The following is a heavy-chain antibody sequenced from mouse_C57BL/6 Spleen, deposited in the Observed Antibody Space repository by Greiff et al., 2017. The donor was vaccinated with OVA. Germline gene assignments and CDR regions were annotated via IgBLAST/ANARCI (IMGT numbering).Heavy chain of an antibody. CDR3: TRYDYYGSSYVSLDY. CDR1: GYTFTDYE. Sequence: QVQLQQSGAELVRPGASVTLSCKASGYTFTDYEMHWVKQTPVHGLEWIGAIDPETGGTAYNQKFKGKAILTADKSSSTAYMELRSLTSEDSAVYYCTRYDYYGSSYVSLDYWGQGTTLTVSS. D-gene: IGHD1-1*01. V-gene: IGHV1-15*01. J-gene: IGHJ2*01. CDR2: IDPETGGT.